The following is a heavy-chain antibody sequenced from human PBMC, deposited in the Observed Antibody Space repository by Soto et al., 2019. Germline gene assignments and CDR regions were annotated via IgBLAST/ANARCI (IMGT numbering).Heavy chain of an antibody. CDR3: ATARYGSGSYYKPSAYYYYGMDV. V-gene: IGHV5-10-1*01. D-gene: IGHD3-10*01. CDR2: IDPSDSYT. J-gene: IGHJ6*02. CDR1: GYSFSRYW. Sequence: GESLTISCTCAGYSFSRYWISWVRQMPGKGLEWMGRIDPSDSYTNYSPSFQGHVTISADKSISAAYLQWSSLKASDTAMYYCATARYGSGSYYKPSAYYYYGMDVWGQGTTVTVSS.